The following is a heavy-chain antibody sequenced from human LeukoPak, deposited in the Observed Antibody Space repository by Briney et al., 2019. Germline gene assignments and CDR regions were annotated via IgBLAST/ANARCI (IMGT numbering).Heavy chain of an antibody. CDR1: GFSVSHNY. J-gene: IGHJ5*02. V-gene: IGHV3-53*01. CDR2: IYGDGST. CDR3: ARDVPYSGYDA. D-gene: IGHD5-12*01. Sequence: PGGSLRLSCLVSGFSVSHNYVPWVRQAPGKGLEWVSNIYGDGSTNYADSVRGRFTISRDNAKNSLYLQMNSLRAEDTAVYYCARDVPYSGYDAWGQGTLVTASS.